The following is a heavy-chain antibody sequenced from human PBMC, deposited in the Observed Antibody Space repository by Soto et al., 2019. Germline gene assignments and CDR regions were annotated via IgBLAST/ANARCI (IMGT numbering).Heavy chain of an antibody. CDR3: ARRVEGNKWLEL. CDR1: GYMFTTYL. CDR2: IYPGDYDT. V-gene: IGHV5-51*01. Sequence: GDALKISCKFSGYMFTTYLSSWVRQMPGKGLEWMGIIYPGDYDTRYSPSFQGKVTISADKSISNAYLQWSSLKASDTAMYYCARRVEGNKWLELWGQGTMVNVSS. D-gene: IGHD2-15*01. J-gene: IGHJ5*02.